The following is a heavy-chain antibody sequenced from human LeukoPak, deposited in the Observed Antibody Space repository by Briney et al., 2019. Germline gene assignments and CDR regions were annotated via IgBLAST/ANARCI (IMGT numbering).Heavy chain of an antibody. CDR3: ARLGGALAVEPDYFDY. CDR2: IYHSGST. Sequence: PSETLSLTCAVSGGSLSSSNWWSWVRQPPGKGLEWIGEIYHSGSTNYNPSLKSRVTISVDKSKNQFSLKLSSVTAADTAVYYCARLGGALAVEPDYFDYWGQGTLVTVSS. D-gene: IGHD3-16*01. J-gene: IGHJ4*02. V-gene: IGHV4-4*02. CDR1: GGSLSSSNW.